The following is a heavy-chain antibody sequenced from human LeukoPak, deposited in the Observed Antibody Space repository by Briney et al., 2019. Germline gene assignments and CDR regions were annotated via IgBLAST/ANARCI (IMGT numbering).Heavy chain of an antibody. CDR1: GFTFSAYS. Sequence: GGSLRLSCAASGFTFSAYSMNWVRQAPGKGLEWVSSISSISNYQYYADSMKGRFTISRDNAKNSLYLQMNSLRAEDTAVYYCARAYDTSGYSDLGYWGQGTLVTVSS. V-gene: IGHV3-21*01. J-gene: IGHJ4*02. CDR2: ISSISNYQ. CDR3: ARAYDTSGYSDLGY. D-gene: IGHD3-22*01.